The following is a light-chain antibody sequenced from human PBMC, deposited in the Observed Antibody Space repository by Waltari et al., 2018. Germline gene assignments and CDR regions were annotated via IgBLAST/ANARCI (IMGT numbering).Light chain of an antibody. CDR2: AAS. J-gene: IGKJ4*01. V-gene: IGKV1-9*01. CDR3: PQLNSYPSLT. Sequence: DIQLTQSPSFLSASVGDRVTITCRASQGISSYLAWYQQKPGKAPKLLIYAASTLQSGVPSRFSGSGSETEFTLTISSLQPEDFATYICPQLNSYPSLTFGGGTKVEIK. CDR1: QGISSY.